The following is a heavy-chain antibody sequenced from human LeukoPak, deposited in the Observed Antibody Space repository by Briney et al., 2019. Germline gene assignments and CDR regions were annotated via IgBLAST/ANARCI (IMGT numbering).Heavy chain of an antibody. CDR1: EFTFSSYG. J-gene: IGHJ3*02. D-gene: IGHD4-17*01. Sequence: GGSLRLSCAASEFTFSSYGMHWVRQAPGKGLEWVAFIRYDGSNKYYADSVKGRFTISRDNSKHTLYLQMNSLRAEDTAVYYCARDQAHGDYGEDAFDIWGQGTMVTVSS. V-gene: IGHV3-30*02. CDR3: ARDQAHGDYGEDAFDI. CDR2: IRYDGSNK.